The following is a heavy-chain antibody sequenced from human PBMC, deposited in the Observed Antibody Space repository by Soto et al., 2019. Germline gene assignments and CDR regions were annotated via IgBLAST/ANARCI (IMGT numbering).Heavy chain of an antibody. J-gene: IGHJ6*02. V-gene: IGHV3-23*01. CDR1: GFTFSSYA. Sequence: EVQLLESGGGLVQPGGSLRLSCAASGFTFSSYAMSWVRQAPGKGLEWVSAISGSGGSTYYADSVKGRFTISRDNSKNTLYLQMTSLRAEDTAVYYCAKDRRPAVTTIYYYYGMDVWGQGTTVTVSS. D-gene: IGHD4-17*01. CDR2: ISGSGGST. CDR3: AKDRRPAVTTIYYYYGMDV.